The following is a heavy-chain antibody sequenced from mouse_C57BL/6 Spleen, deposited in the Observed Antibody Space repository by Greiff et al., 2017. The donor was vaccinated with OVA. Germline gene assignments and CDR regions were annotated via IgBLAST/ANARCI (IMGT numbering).Heavy chain of an antibody. D-gene: IGHD1-1*01. CDR1: GYTFTSYW. V-gene: IGHV1-52*01. J-gene: IGHJ1*03. Sequence: QVQLKQPGAELVRPGSSVKLSCKASGYTFTSYWMHWVKQRPIQGLEWIGNIDPSDSETHYNQKFKDKATLTVDKSSSTAYMQLSSLTSEDSAVYYCAREDYGSYWYFDVWGTGTTVTVSS. CDR3: AREDYGSYWYFDV. CDR2: IDPSDSET.